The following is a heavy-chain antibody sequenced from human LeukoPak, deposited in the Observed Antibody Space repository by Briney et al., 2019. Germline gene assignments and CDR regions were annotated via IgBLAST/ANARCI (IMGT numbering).Heavy chain of an antibody. CDR3: ASGEGLYYDSSGYHP. D-gene: IGHD3-22*01. Sequence: GGSLRLSCAASGFTFSSYSMNWVRQAPGKGLEWVSSISSSSSYIYYADSVKGRFTISRDNAKNSLYLQMNSLRAEDTAVYYCASGEGLYYDSSGYHPWGQGTLVTVSS. CDR2: ISSSSSYI. V-gene: IGHV3-21*01. J-gene: IGHJ5*02. CDR1: GFTFSSYS.